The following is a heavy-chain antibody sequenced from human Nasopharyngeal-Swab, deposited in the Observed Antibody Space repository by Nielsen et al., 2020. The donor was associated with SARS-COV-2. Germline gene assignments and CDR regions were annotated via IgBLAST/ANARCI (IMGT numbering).Heavy chain of an antibody. J-gene: IGHJ3*02. D-gene: IGHD2-15*01. CDR2: INQDGSEE. CDR1: GFTFNNYW. V-gene: IGHV3-7*04. Sequence: GESLKTPCAASGFTFNNYWMTWVRQAPGKGLEWVANINQDGSEEYYVDSVKDRFTISRDNAKNSLYLQMNSLRAEDTAVYYCARDRGVMLGGKWYANFDIWGQGTMVTVSS. CDR3: ARDRGVMLGGKWYANFDI.